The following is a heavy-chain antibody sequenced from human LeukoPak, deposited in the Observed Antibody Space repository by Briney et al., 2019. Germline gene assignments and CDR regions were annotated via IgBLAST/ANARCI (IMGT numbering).Heavy chain of an antibody. D-gene: IGHD2-15*01. CDR3: ANIRGYCSGGSCSDY. CDR1: GYTFTGYY. Sequence: ASVKVSCKASGYTFTGYYMHWVRQAPGPGLEWMGWINPNSGGTNYAQKFQGRVTMTRDTSISTAYMELSRLRSDDTAVYYCANIRGYCSGGSCSDYWGQGTLVTVSS. V-gene: IGHV1-2*02. J-gene: IGHJ4*02. CDR2: INPNSGGT.